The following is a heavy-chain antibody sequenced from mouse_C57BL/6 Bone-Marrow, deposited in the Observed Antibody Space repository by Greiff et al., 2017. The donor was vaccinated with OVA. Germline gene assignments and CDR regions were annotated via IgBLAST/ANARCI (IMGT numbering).Heavy chain of an antibody. CDR1: GYTFTSYW. J-gene: IGHJ1*03. D-gene: IGHD2-1*01. Sequence: VKLQQPGAELVRPGSSVKLSCKASGYTFTSYWMHWVKQRPIQGLEWIGNIDPSDSETHYNQKFKDKATLTVDKSSSTAYMQLSSLTSEDSAVYYCARRGLYYGNWYFDVWGTGTTVTVSS. V-gene: IGHV1-52*01. CDR3: ARRGLYYGNWYFDV. CDR2: IDPSDSET.